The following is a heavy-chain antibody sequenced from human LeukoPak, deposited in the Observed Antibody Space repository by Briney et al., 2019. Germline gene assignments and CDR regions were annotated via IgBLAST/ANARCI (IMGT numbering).Heavy chain of an antibody. V-gene: IGHV1-24*01. CDR1: GYLLRESS. Sequence: ASVKVSCKISGYLLRESSMHWVRQAPGKGLEWMGGFDAENGDIIYAQKLQGRVTMTGDISTDTAYMELSDLRSDDTAVYYCATEDPSGLDVLLNWGQGTMVTVSS. D-gene: IGHD6-19*01. J-gene: IGHJ3*01. CDR2: FDAENGDI. CDR3: ATEDPSGLDVLLN.